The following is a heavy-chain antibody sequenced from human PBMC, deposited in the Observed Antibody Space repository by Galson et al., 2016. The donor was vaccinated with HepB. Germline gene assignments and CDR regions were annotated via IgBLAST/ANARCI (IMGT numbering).Heavy chain of an antibody. Sequence: SETLSLTCAVSGDSITSGTYHWTWIRQAPGKTLEWIGYSFHTGSTNYNPSLQSRVTISVDKSKNQFSLSLGSVTAADTAVYFCARYEMGRGSFDYWGQGSLVTVSS. J-gene: IGHJ4*02. D-gene: IGHD3-10*01. CDR2: SFHTGST. V-gene: IGHV4-61*01. CDR3: ARYEMGRGSFDY. CDR1: GDSITSGTYH.